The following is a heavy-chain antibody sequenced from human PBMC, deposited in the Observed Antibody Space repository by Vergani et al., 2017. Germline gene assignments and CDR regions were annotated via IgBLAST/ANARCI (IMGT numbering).Heavy chain of an antibody. Sequence: QVQLVESGGGVVQPGRSLRLSCAASGFTFSSYAMHWVRQAPGKGLEWVAVISYDGSNKYYADSVKGRFTISRDNSKNTLYLQMNSLRAEDTAVYYCARTPNCSSTSCYTGMDYWGQGTLVTVSS. CDR1: GFTFSSYA. V-gene: IGHV3-30-3*01. CDR2: ISYDGSNK. J-gene: IGHJ4*02. D-gene: IGHD2-2*02. CDR3: ARTPNCSSTSCYTGMDY.